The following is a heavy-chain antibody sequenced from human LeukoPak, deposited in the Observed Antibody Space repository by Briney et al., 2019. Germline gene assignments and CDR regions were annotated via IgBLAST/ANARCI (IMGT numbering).Heavy chain of an antibody. CDR1: GHSFTSYW. D-gene: IGHD1-26*01. CDR3: ARRGSYSNWYYFDY. V-gene: IGHV5-51*01. Sequence: WESLKISCKGSGHSFTSYWIGWVRQMPGKGLEWMGIIYPGDSDIRYSPSFQGQVTISADKSISTAYLQWSSLKASDTAMYYCARRGSYSNWYYFDYWGQGTMVTVSS. J-gene: IGHJ4*02. CDR2: IYPGDSDI.